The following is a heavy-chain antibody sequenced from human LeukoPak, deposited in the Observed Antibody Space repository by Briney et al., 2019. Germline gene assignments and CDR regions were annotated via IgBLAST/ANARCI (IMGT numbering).Heavy chain of an antibody. CDR2: IIPILGIA. D-gene: IGHD1-7*01. V-gene: IGHV1-69*04. CDR1: GYTFTNYD. Sequence: ASVKVSCKASGYTFTNYDINWVRQAAGQGLEWMGRIIPILGIANYAQKFQGRVTITADKSASTAYMELSSLRSEDTAVYYCARVTGTTLDYWGQGTLVTVSS. CDR3: ARVTGTTLDY. J-gene: IGHJ4*02.